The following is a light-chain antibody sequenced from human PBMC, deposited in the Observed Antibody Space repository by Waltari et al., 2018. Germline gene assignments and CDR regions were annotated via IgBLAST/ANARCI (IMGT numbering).Light chain of an antibody. CDR3: QQTFSLET. CDR2: TTS. CDR1: QNVGDY. J-gene: IGKJ1*01. Sequence: IEMTQSPSSLAPSVGDRVTITCLASQNVGDYLNWYQQKSGKAPRLLIYTTSILQSGVPSRFSGSGSGTDFSLIINGLQPEDFATYYCQQTFSLETFGQGTKVEIK. V-gene: IGKV1-39*01.